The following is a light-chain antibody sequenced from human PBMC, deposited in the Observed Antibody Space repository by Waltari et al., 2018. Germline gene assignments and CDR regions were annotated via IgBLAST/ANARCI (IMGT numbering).Light chain of an antibody. Sequence: QSALTQPASVSGSPGQSITISCTGTGSDVGGYNYVSWYQQHPGKAPKLMIYAVTNRPSGVSNRFSGAKSGNTASLTISGLQAEDEADYYCSSYTSSNTLGFGTGTKVTVL. V-gene: IGLV2-14*03. CDR2: AVT. CDR3: SSYTSSNTLG. CDR1: GSDVGGYNY. J-gene: IGLJ1*01.